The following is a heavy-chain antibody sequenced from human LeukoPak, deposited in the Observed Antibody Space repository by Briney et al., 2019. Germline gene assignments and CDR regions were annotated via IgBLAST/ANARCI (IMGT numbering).Heavy chain of an antibody. J-gene: IGHJ4*02. D-gene: IGHD3-22*01. CDR1: GYSFTSYW. Sequence: GESLKISCKGSGYSFTSYWIGWVRQMPGKGLKWMGIIYPGDSDTRYSPSFQGQVTISADKSISTAYLQWSSLKASDTAMYYCARQLTYYDSSGYCFDYWGQGTLVTVSS. CDR3: ARQLTYYDSSGYCFDY. CDR2: IYPGDSDT. V-gene: IGHV5-51*01.